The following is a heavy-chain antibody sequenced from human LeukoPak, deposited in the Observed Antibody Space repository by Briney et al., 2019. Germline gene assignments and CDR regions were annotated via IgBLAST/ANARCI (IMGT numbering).Heavy chain of an antibody. V-gene: IGHV3-74*01. CDR3: AKQAIAAAAYY. J-gene: IGHJ4*02. CDR2: INEDGSTT. CDR1: GFIFSSNW. D-gene: IGHD6-13*01. Sequence: GGSLRLSCAASGFIFSSNWMHWARQAPGKGLVWVSRINEDGSTTNHADSVKGRFTISRDNSKNTLYLQMNSLRAEDTAVYYCAKQAIAAAAYYWGQGTLVTVSS.